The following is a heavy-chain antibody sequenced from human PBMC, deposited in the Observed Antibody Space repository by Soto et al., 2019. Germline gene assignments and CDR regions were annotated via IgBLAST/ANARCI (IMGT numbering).Heavy chain of an antibody. Sequence: QVQLVESGGGVVQPGRSLRLSCAASGFTFSSYAMHWVRQAPGKGLEWVAVISYDGSNKYYADSVKGRFTISRDNSKNTRYLQMNSLRAEDTAVYYCARALSLSDRIAALDYWGQGTLVTVSS. J-gene: IGHJ4*02. CDR3: ARALSLSDRIAALDY. D-gene: IGHD6-6*01. V-gene: IGHV3-30-3*01. CDR2: ISYDGSNK. CDR1: GFTFSSYA.